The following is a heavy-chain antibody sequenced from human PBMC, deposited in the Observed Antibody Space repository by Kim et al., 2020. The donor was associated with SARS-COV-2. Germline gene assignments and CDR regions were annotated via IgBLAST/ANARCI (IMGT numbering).Heavy chain of an antibody. Sequence: DSVKSRFTISRDNAKNSLYLQMNSLSTEDTALYYCAKVDSSSWYAGWFDPWGQGTLVTVSS. V-gene: IGHV3-9*01. D-gene: IGHD6-13*01. J-gene: IGHJ5*02. CDR3: AKVDSSSWYAGWFDP.